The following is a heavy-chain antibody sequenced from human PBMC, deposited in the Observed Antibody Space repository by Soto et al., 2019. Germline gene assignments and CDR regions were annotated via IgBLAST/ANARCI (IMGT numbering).Heavy chain of an antibody. CDR1: GESISSSSDY. CDR2: IYYSGRT. CDR3: ARQRTTVVTQAYFDH. J-gene: IGHJ4*02. D-gene: IGHD2-21*02. V-gene: IGHV4-39*01. Sequence: PSETLSLTCSVSGESISSSSDYWGWISQPPGKGLEWIGSIYYSGRTYYNPSFKSRVTISIDTSKNQFSLKLSSVTATDTAVYYCARQRTTVVTQAYFDHWGQGALVTVSS.